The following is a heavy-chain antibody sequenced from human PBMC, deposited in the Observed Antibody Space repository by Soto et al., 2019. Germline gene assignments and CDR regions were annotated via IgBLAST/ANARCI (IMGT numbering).Heavy chain of an antibody. CDR1: GFTFSSYA. D-gene: IGHD3-10*01. V-gene: IGHV3-30*03. CDR2: ISYDGSNK. CDR3: ARSPYGGDWYAP. J-gene: IGHJ5*02. Sequence: GGSLRLSCAASGFTFSSYAMNWVRQAPGKGLEWVAVISYDGSNKYYADSVKGRFTISRDNSKNTLYLQMNSLRVEDTAVYYCARSPYGGDWYAPWGQGTLVTVSS.